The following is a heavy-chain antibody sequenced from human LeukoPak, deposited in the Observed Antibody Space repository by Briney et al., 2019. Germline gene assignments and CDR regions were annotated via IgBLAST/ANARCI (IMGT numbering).Heavy chain of an antibody. J-gene: IGHJ6*03. V-gene: IGHV4-39*07. CDR3: ARDSSGYELMHYYYYMDV. D-gene: IGHD3-22*01. CDR2: IYYSGST. Sequence: PSETLSLTCTVSGASISSSNYYWGWIRQPPGKGLEWIGSIYYSGSTYYNPSLKSRVTISVDTSKNQFSLKLSSVTAADTAVYYCARDSSGYELMHYYYYMDVWGKGTTVTVSS. CDR1: GASISSSNYY.